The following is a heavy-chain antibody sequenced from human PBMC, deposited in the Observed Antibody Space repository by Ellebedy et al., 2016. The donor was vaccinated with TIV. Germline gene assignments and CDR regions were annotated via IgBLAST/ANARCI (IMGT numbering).Heavy chain of an antibody. Sequence: AASVKVSCKASGYTFTSYGISWVRQAPGQGLEWMGWISAYNGNTNYAQKLQGRVTMTTDTSTSTAYMELRSLRSDDTAVYYCARTQWLVQVSWFDPWGQGTLVTVSS. J-gene: IGHJ5*02. CDR1: GYTFTSYG. CDR3: ARTQWLVQVSWFDP. V-gene: IGHV1-18*01. CDR2: ISAYNGNT. D-gene: IGHD6-19*01.